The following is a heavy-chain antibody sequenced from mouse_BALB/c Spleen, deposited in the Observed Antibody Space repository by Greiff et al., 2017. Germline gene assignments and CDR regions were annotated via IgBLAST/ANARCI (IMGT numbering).Heavy chain of an antibody. J-gene: IGHJ4*01. CDR1: GFAFSSYY. D-gene: IGHD2-4*01. CDR3: PRHSYPAMITLSCAMDY. CDR2: ISSGGGST. V-gene: IGHV5-12-1*01. Sequence: EVKLLESGGGLVKPGGSLKLSCAASGFAFSSYYMSWVRQTPEKGLEWVAYISSGGGSTYYPYTVKGRFTISRDNAKSTLYLQMGSLKSEDTAMYYCPRHSYPAMITLSCAMDYWGQGTSVTVSS.